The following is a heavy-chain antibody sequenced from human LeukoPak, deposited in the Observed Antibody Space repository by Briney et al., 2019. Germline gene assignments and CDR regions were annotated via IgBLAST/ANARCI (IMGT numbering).Heavy chain of an antibody. J-gene: IGHJ4*02. CDR2: VYSSGNT. CDR3: ARGGKATVVTM. CDR1: GGSINSYY. V-gene: IGHV4-4*07. D-gene: IGHD4-23*01. Sequence: PSETLSLTCTVSGGSINSYYWSWIRQPAGKGLEWIGRVYSSGNTNYNPSLKSRVSMSVDTSKNQLSLKLTSVTAADTAVYYCARGGKATVVTMWGQGILVTVSS.